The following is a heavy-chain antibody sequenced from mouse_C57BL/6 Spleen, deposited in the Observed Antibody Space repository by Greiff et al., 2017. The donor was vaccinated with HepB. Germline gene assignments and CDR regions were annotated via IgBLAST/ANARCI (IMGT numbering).Heavy chain of an antibody. CDR1: GFTFSDYG. Sequence: EVQLKESGGGLVKPGGSLKLSCAASGFTFSDYGMHWVRQAPEKGLEWVAYISSGSSTIYYADTVKGRFTISRDNAKNTLFLQMTSLRSEDTAMYYCARPYDYDGYFDVWGTGTTVTVSS. CDR3: ARPYDYDGYFDV. J-gene: IGHJ1*03. V-gene: IGHV5-17*01. D-gene: IGHD2-4*01. CDR2: ISSGSSTI.